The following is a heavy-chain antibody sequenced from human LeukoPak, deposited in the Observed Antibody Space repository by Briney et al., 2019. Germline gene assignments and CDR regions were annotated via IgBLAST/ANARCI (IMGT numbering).Heavy chain of an antibody. J-gene: IGHJ6*03. V-gene: IGHV4-39*07. CDR3: VRGGSSSWPYYYYYMDV. Sequence: PSETLSLTCTVSGGSISSSSYYWGWIRQPPGKGLEWIGSIYYSGSTYYNPSLKSRVTISVDTSKNQFSLKLSSVTAADTAVYYCVRGGSSSWPYYYYYMDVWGKGTTVTVSS. CDR2: IYYSGST. CDR1: GGSISSSSYY. D-gene: IGHD6-13*01.